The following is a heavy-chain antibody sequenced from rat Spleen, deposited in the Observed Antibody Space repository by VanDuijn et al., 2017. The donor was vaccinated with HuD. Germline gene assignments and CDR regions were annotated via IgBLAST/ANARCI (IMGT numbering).Heavy chain of an antibody. D-gene: IGHD1-12*02. CDR2: INYSGST. J-gene: IGHJ3*01. Sequence: EVRLQESGPGLVKPSQSLSLTCSVTGFSITSNYWGWIRKFPGNEMEWIGHINYSGSTTYNPSLKSRISITRDTSKNQFFLQVNSVTTEDTGTYFCARSDGTHYYLPFANWGQGTLVTVSS. CDR3: ARSDGTHYYLPFAN. V-gene: IGHV3-1*01. CDR1: GFSITSNY.